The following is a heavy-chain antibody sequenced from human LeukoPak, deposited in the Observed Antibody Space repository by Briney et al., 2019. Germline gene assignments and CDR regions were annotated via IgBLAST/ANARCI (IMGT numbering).Heavy chain of an antibody. CDR1: GFTFDDSV. CDR2: INWNGGST. Sequence: SGGSLRLSCAASGFTFDDSVMSWVRQAPGKGLEWVSGINWNGGSTGYADSVKGRITISRDNAKNSLYLQMSSLRAEDTALYYCARISGSSIHYYFDYWGQGTLVTVSS. V-gene: IGHV3-20*04. CDR3: ARISGSSIHYYFDY. J-gene: IGHJ4*02. D-gene: IGHD1-26*01.